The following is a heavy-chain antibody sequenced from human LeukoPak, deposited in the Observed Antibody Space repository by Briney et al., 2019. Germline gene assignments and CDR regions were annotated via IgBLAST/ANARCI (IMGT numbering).Heavy chain of an antibody. J-gene: IGHJ5*02. CDR2: ISGSGGSI. D-gene: IGHD3-10*01. CDR3: AKGRITMVRGAWFDP. V-gene: IGHV3-23*01. Sequence: GGSLRLSCAASGFTFSSYAMSWVRQAPGKGLEWVSAISGSGGSIYYADSVKGRFTISRDNSKNTLYLQMNSLRAEDTAVYYCAKGRITMVRGAWFDPWGQGTLVTVSS. CDR1: GFTFSSYA.